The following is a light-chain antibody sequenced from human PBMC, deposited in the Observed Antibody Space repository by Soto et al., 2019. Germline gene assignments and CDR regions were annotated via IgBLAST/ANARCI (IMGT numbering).Light chain of an antibody. CDR2: AAS. J-gene: IGKJ1*01. Sequence: DIQMTQSPSSLSASIVDRVTITCRASQGIGQDLGWYQQKPGEAPRRLIYAASSLQSGVPSRFSGSGSGTEFTLTINSLQPDDFATYYCLQHNKYPLVFGQGTKVEVK. CDR3: LQHNKYPLV. V-gene: IGKV1-17*01. CDR1: QGIGQD.